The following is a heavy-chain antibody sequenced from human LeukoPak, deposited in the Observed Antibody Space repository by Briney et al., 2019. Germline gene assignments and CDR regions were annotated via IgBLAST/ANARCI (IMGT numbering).Heavy chain of an antibody. CDR1: GFTFDDYA. V-gene: IGHV3-9*01. D-gene: IGHD2-2*01. J-gene: IGHJ4*02. CDR3: ARGGCSSTSCLFDC. Sequence: GGSLRLSCAASGFTFDDYAMHWVRQAPGKGLEWVSGISWNSGSIGYADSVKGRFTISRDNAKNSLYLQMNSLRAEDTAVYYCARGGCSSTSCLFDCWGQGTLVTVSS. CDR2: ISWNSGSI.